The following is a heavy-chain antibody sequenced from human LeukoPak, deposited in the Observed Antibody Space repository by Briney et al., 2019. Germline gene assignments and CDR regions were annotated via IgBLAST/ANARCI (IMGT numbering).Heavy chain of an antibody. V-gene: IGHV3-7*01. CDR1: GFTFSNFW. Sequence: GGSLRLSCAAAGFTFSNFWMNWVRQTPGKGLEWVANIKQDGSEKNYVDSVKGRFTISRDNAKNSLYLQLNSLRAEDTAVYYCARDSHYGYSSSLYHLVHIDYWGQGTLVTVSS. CDR3: ARDSHYGYSSSLYHLVHIDY. J-gene: IGHJ4*02. CDR2: IKQDGSEK. D-gene: IGHD6-13*01.